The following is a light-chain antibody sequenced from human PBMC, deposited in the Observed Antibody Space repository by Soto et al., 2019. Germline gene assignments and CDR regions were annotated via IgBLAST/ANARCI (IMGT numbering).Light chain of an antibody. Sequence: EIVLTQSPGTLSLSPGERATLSCRASQSVSSSYLAWYQQKPGQAPRLLIYGASSRATDIPDRFSGSGSGTDFTLTISRLEPEDFAVYYCQQYDRSPLTFGGGTKVEIK. CDR2: GAS. CDR3: QQYDRSPLT. CDR1: QSVSSSY. J-gene: IGKJ4*01. V-gene: IGKV3-20*01.